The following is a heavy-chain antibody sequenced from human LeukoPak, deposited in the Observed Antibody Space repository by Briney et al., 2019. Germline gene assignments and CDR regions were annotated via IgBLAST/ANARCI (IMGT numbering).Heavy chain of an antibody. Sequence: SETLSLTCTVSGGSINSNYWSWIRQPPGKGLEWIAYIYETGNSDYNPSLKSRVTVSIDTSKSQVSLKLSSVTAADTAMYYCARHPFASPFDYWGQGTLVTVSS. CDR1: GGSINSNY. J-gene: IGHJ4*02. CDR2: IYETGNS. D-gene: IGHD2-21*01. CDR3: ARHPFASPFDY. V-gene: IGHV4-59*08.